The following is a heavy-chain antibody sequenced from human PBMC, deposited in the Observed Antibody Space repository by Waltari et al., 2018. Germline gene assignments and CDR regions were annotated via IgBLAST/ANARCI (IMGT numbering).Heavy chain of an antibody. Sequence: QVQLVQSGAEVKKPGSSVKVSCKASGGPFSSYAISWVRQAPGQGLGWMGGVIPIFGTANYAQKFQGRVTITADESPSTAYMELSSLRSEDTAVYYCARDQYYDSSGHRYYYYGMDVWGQGTTVTVSS. CDR2: VIPIFGTA. D-gene: IGHD3-22*01. CDR1: GGPFSSYA. CDR3: ARDQYYDSSGHRYYYYGMDV. J-gene: IGHJ6*02. V-gene: IGHV1-69*01.